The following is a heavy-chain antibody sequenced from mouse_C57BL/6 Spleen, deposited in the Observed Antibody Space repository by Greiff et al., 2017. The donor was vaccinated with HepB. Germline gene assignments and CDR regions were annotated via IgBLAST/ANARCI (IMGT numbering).Heavy chain of an antibody. CDR2: IYPSDSET. CDR1: GYTFTSYW. D-gene: IGHD4-1*01. Sequence: QVHVKQPGAELVRPGSSVKLSCKASGYTFTSYWMDWVKQRPGQGLEWIGNIYPSDSETHYNQKFKDKATLTVDKSSSTAYMQLSSLTSEDSAVYYCARNWDGYFDYWGQGTTLTVSS. V-gene: IGHV1-61*01. J-gene: IGHJ2*01. CDR3: ARNWDGYFDY.